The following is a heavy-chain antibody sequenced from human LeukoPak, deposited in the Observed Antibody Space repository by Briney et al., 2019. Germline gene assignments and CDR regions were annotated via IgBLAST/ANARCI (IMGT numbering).Heavy chain of an antibody. D-gene: IGHD3-22*01. CDR2: INPSGGST. CDR3: ARVGYYDSSGYSYYFDY. V-gene: IGHV1-46*01. CDR1: GYTFSSYY. Sequence: ASVKVSCKASGYTFSSYYMHWVRQAPGQGLEWMGKINPSGGSTNYAQKFQGRVTMTRDTSTSTVYMELSSLRSEDTAVYYCARVGYYDSSGYSYYFDYWGQGTLVTVSS. J-gene: IGHJ4*02.